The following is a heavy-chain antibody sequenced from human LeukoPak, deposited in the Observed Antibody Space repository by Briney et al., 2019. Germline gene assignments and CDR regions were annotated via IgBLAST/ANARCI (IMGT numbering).Heavy chain of an antibody. D-gene: IGHD1-26*01. J-gene: IGHJ3*02. CDR2: ISSGTSYI. V-gene: IGHV3-21*01. CDR3: ARDPTSSWETAFDI. CDR1: GFTFKTYT. Sequence: GGSLRLSCAASGFTFKTYTMNWVRQAPGKGLEWVSSISSGTSYIYYADSVKGRFTISRDNAKNSLYLQMNSLRAEDTAVYYCARDPTSSWETAFDIWGQGTMATVSS.